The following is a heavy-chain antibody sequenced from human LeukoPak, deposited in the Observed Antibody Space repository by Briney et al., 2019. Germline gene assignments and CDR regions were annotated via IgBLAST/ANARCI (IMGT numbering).Heavy chain of an antibody. Sequence: SQTLSLTCTVSGGSISSGGYYWSWIRQHPGKGLEWIGYIYYSGSTYYNPSLKSRVTISVDTSKNQFSLKLSSVTAADTAVYYCARVRSQLANWFDPWGQGTLVTVSS. D-gene: IGHD6-6*01. CDR3: ARVRSQLANWFDP. J-gene: IGHJ5*02. V-gene: IGHV4-31*03. CDR2: IYYSGST. CDR1: GGSISSGGYY.